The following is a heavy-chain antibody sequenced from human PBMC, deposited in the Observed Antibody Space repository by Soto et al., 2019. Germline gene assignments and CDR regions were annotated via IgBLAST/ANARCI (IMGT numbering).Heavy chain of an antibody. J-gene: IGHJ6*03. CDR2: ISGSGGST. D-gene: IGHD4-17*01. Sequence: EVQLLESGGGLVQPGGSLRLSCAASGFTFSSYAMSWVRQAPGKGLEWVSAISGSGGSTYYADSVKGRFTISRDNSKNTLYLQMNSLRAEDTAVYYCAKASPLGYGDNHYYYYYMDVWGKGTTVTVSS. CDR3: AKASPLGYGDNHYYYYYMDV. V-gene: IGHV3-23*01. CDR1: GFTFSSYA.